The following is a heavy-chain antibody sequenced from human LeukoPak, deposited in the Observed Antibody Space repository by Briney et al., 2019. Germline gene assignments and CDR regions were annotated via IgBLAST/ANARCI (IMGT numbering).Heavy chain of an antibody. D-gene: IGHD2-2*01. J-gene: IGHJ4*02. CDR2: ISSTSNTI. Sequence: GGSLRLSCAASGFTFITYSMNWVRQAPGKGQERVSYISSTSNTIYYADSVKGRFTVSRDNAKNSLYLQMNSLRAEDTAMYYCTPGYCSSTSCSHYFDYWGQGTLVTVSS. V-gene: IGHV3-48*01. CDR1: GFTFITYS. CDR3: TPGYCSSTSCSHYFDY.